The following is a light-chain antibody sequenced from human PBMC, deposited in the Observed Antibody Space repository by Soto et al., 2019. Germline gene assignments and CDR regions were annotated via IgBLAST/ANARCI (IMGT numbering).Light chain of an antibody. Sequence: SSVLTQPPSVSVSPGKTGRITCGGNNIGSQSVHWYQQKPGQAPVLVMFYDRVRPSGIPERFSGSNSGNTATLTISRVEAGDEADYYCQVWDSSSDHPGVFGGGTKVTVL. J-gene: IGLJ2*01. V-gene: IGLV3-21*04. CDR1: NIGSQS. CDR3: QVWDSSSDHPGV. CDR2: YDR.